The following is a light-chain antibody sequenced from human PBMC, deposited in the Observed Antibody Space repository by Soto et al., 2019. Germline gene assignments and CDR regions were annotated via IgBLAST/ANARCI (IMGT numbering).Light chain of an antibody. J-gene: IGKJ2*01. CDR1: QSVRSSY. CDR3: QQHGTSPYT. CDR2: GAS. Sequence: EIVLTQSPATLSLSPGERATLSCRASQSVRSSYLAWYQKTPGQAPRLLMSGASSRATGIPDRFSGSGSGTDFILTISRVEPEDFAVYYCQQHGTSPYTFGPGTELRIK. V-gene: IGKV3-20*01.